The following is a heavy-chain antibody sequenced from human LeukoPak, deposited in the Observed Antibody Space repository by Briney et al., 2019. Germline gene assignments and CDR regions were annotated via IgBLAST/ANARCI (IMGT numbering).Heavy chain of an antibody. V-gene: IGHV3-7*01. CDR2: VNPGGSVQ. J-gene: IGHJ1*01. CDR1: GVAIGSAW. Sequence: GGSLRLSCIASGVAIGSAWMSWVRQSPGKRLEWVANVNPGGSVQNYVDSVTGRFTISRDNAKNSLYLQMNNLRADDTAVYYCATTFPYCSEDNCALGGQGTLVTVSS. CDR3: ATTFPYCSEDNCAL. D-gene: IGHD2-15*01.